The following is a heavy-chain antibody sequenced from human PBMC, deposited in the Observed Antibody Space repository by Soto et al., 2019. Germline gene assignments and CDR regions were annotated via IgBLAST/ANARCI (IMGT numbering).Heavy chain of an antibody. CDR2: ISYDGSNK. D-gene: IGHD3-22*01. V-gene: IGHV3-30-3*01. CDR1: GFTFSSYA. J-gene: IGHJ4*02. CDR3: AREYYDSSGYYLDY. Sequence: PGGSLRLSCAASGFTFSSYAMHWVRQAPGKGLEWVAVISYDGSNKYYADSVKGRFTISRDNSKNTLYLQMNSLRAEDTAVYYCAREYYDSSGYYLDYWGQGNLVTFSS.